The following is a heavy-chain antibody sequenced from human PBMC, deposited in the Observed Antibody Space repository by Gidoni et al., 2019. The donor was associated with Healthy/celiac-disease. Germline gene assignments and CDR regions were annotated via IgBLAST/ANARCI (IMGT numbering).Heavy chain of an antibody. V-gene: IGHV3-21*01. CDR3: ARDQNYDSVHYYYYYGMDV. CDR2: ISSSSSYI. D-gene: IGHD3-22*01. Sequence: EVQLVESGGGLVKPGGSLRLSCAASGFTFSSYSMNWVRQAPGKGLEGVSSISSSSSYIYYADSVKGRFTISRDNAKNSLYLQMNSLRAEDTAVYYCARDQNYDSVHYYYYYGMDVWGQGTTVTVSS. CDR1: GFTFSSYS. J-gene: IGHJ6*02.